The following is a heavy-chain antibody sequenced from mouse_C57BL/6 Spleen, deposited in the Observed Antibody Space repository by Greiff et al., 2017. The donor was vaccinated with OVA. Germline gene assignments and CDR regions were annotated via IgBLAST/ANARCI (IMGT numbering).Heavy chain of an antibody. J-gene: IGHJ1*03. CDR3: TRRLIRYWYFDV. V-gene: IGHV6-6*01. CDR2: IRNKANNHAT. Sequence: EVKLEESGGGLVQPGGSMKLSCAASGFTFSDAWMDWVRQSPEKGLEWVAEIRNKANNHATYYAESVKGRFTISRDESKSRVYLQMDSLRAEDTGIYCCTRRLIRYWYFDVWGTGTTVTVSS. CDR1: GFTFSDAW. D-gene: IGHD2-4*01.